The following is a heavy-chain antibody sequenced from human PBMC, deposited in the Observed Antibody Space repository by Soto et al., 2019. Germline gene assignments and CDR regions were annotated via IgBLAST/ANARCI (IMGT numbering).Heavy chain of an antibody. J-gene: IGHJ3*02. CDR1: GYPVTAYY. Sequence: QLHLVQSGAVVKKPGASVTVSCSASGYPVTAYYMHWVRQAPGRGLEWMGGINPATGAAKYTQTFQGRVTMTRDTATSTGFMELGGLTSEDTAVFYCERGGGVGVAGSAAFDMWGQGTLVTVSS. V-gene: IGHV1-2*02. D-gene: IGHD3-3*01. CDR3: ERGGGVGVAGSAAFDM. CDR2: INPATGAA.